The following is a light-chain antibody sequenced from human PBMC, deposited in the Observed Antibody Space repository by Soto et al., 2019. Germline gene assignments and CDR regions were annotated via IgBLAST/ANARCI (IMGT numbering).Light chain of an antibody. CDR1: SSDVGGYDY. CDR2: DVY. J-gene: IGLJ2*01. V-gene: IGLV2-14*03. CDR3: SSYTTSTTPV. Sequence: QSALTQPASVSGSPGQSITISCTGTSSDVGGYDYVSWYQQLPGKAPRLIIYDVYNRPSGVSSRFSGSRSGNTASLTISGLQAEDEADYYCSSYTTSTTPVFGGGTKLTVL.